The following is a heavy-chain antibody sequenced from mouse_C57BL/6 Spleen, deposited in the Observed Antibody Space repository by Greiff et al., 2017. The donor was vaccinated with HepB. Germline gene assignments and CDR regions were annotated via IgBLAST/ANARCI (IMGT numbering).Heavy chain of an antibody. D-gene: IGHD1-1*01. V-gene: IGHV1-52*01. CDR1: GYTFTSYW. CDR2: IDPSDSET. J-gene: IGHJ2*01. CDR3: AREYGSSSLLDY. Sequence: QLQQPGAELVRPGSSVKLSCKASGYTFTSYWMHWVKQRPIQGLEWIGNIDPSDSETHYNQKFKDKATLTVDKSSSTAYMQLSSLTSEDSAVYYCAREYGSSSLLDYWGQGTTLTVSS.